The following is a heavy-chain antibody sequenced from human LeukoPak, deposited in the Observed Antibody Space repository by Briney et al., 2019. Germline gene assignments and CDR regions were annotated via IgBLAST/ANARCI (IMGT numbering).Heavy chain of an antibody. CDR1: GGSFSGYY. Sequence: TSETLSLTCAVYGGSFSGYYWSWIRQPPGKGLEWIGEINHSGSTNYNPSLKSRVTISVDTSKNQFSLKLSSVTAADTAVYYCARGLSGSYYGREYYYYYMDVWGKGTTVTVSS. D-gene: IGHD1-26*01. V-gene: IGHV4-34*01. J-gene: IGHJ6*03. CDR3: ARGLSGSYYGREYYYYYMDV. CDR2: INHSGST.